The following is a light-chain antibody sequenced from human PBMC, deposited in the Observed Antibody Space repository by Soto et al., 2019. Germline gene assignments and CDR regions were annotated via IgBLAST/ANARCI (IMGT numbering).Light chain of an antibody. Sequence: DIVMTQSPDSLAVSLGERATINCKSSQSVLYSSNNKNYLAWYQQKPGQPPKLLIYWASTRESGVPDRFSGSGSGTDFTLTISNLQAEDGAVYYCQQYYSTPPTFGQGTKVEIK. J-gene: IGKJ1*01. V-gene: IGKV4-1*01. CDR2: WAS. CDR3: QQYYSTPPT. CDR1: QSVLYSSNNKNY.